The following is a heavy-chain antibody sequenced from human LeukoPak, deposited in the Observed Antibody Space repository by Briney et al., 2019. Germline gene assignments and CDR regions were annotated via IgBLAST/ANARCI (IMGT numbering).Heavy chain of an antibody. V-gene: IGHV1-69*13. CDR2: ILSIFGTA. D-gene: IGHD3-10*01. CDR1: GGTFSSYA. J-gene: IGHJ4*02. Sequence: ASVNVSCKASGGTFSSYAISWVRQAPGQGLEWMGGILSIFGTANYAQEFQGRVTITADESTSTAYMELSSLRSEDTAVYYCARDSYYGSGSYYKGDYWGQGTLVTVSS. CDR3: ARDSYYGSGSYYKGDY.